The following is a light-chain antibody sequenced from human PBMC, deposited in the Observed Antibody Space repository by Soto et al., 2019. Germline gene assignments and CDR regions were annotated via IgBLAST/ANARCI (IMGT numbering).Light chain of an antibody. CDR1: QTVRNNY. CDR3: QQRSNWPLT. CDR2: DAS. V-gene: IGKV3D-20*02. Sequence: EFVLRQSPGTLSLSPGERATLSCRASQTVRNNYLAWYQQKPGQAPRLLIYDASSGATGIPARFSGSGSGTDFTLTISSLEPEDFAVYYCQQRSNWPLTFGGGTKVDIK. J-gene: IGKJ4*01.